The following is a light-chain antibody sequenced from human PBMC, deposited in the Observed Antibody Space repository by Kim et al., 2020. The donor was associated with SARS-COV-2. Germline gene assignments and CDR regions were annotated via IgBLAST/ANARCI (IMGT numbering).Light chain of an antibody. CDR2: QDS. Sequence: SYELTQPPSVSVSPGQTASITCSGDKLGDKYACLYQQKPGQSPVLDIYQDSKRPSGIPERFSGSNSGNTATLTISGTQAMDEADYYCQAWDSSTGVFGGG. J-gene: IGLJ3*02. CDR1: KLGDKY. CDR3: QAWDSSTGV. V-gene: IGLV3-1*01.